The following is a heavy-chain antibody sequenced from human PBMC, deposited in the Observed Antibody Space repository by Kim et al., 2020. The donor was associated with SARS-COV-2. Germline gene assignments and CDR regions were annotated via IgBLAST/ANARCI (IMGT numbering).Heavy chain of an antibody. CDR2: ISWNSGSI. J-gene: IGHJ6*02. D-gene: IGHD3-3*01. Sequence: GGSLRLSCAASGFTFDDYAMHWVRQAPGKGLEWVSGISWNSGSIGYADSVKGRFTISRDNAKNSLYLQMNSLRAEDTALYYCAKCARSGLYYYYGMDVWGQGTTVTVSS. CDR1: GFTFDDYA. CDR3: AKCARSGLYYYYGMDV. V-gene: IGHV3-9*01.